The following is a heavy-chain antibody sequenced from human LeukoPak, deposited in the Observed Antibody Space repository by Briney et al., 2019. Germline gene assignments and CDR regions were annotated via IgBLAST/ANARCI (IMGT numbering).Heavy chain of an antibody. CDR1: GGTFSSYA. Sequence: SVKVSCKASGGTFSSYAISWVRQAPGQGLEWMGGIIPIFGTANYAQKFQGRVTITTDESTSTAYMELSSLRSEDTAVYYCARDLAYCGGDCLWGQGTLVTVSS. D-gene: IGHD2-21*02. J-gene: IGHJ4*02. CDR3: ARDLAYCGGDCL. V-gene: IGHV1-69*05. CDR2: IIPIFGTA.